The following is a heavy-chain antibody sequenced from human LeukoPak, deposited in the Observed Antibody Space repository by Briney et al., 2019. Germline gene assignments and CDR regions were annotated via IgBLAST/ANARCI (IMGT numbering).Heavy chain of an antibody. J-gene: IGHJ6*04. CDR1: GFTFSSYW. Sequence: SGGSLRLSCAASGFTFSSYWMHWVRQAPEKGLVWVSRINSDGSSTSYADSVKGRFTISRDNAKNTLYLQMNSLRAEDTAVYYCAELGITMIGGVWGKGTTVTISS. D-gene: IGHD3-10*02. CDR2: INSDGSST. V-gene: IGHV3-74*01. CDR3: AELGITMIGGV.